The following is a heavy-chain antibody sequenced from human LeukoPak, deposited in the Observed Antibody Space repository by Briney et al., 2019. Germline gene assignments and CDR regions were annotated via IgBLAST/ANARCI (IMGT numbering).Heavy chain of an antibody. CDR3: ARGRVSSSTWYSTYYYYFYMDV. CDR2: VDHTGST. V-gene: IGHV4-59*01. CDR1: DDSITMYY. Sequence: LETLSLTCSVSDDSITMYYWTWIRQPPGKGLEWIGYVDHTGSTNFNPSLNGRVSISRDTSKNLFSLRLRSVTAADTAVYFCARGRVSSSTWYSTYYYYFYMDVWGKGTTVTVSS. D-gene: IGHD4-11*01. J-gene: IGHJ6*03.